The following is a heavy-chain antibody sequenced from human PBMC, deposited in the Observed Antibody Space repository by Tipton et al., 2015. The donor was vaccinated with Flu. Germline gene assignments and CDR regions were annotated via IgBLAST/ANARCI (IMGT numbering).Heavy chain of an antibody. Sequence: GSLRLSCAASGFTFSSYWMSRVRQAPGKGLEWVANIKQDGSEKYYVDSVKGRFTISRDNAKNSLYLQMNSLRAEDTAVYYCARDQQWLVDYYGMDVWGQGTTVTVSS. V-gene: IGHV3-7*01. CDR2: IKQDGSEK. J-gene: IGHJ6*02. CDR3: ARDQQWLVDYYGMDV. CDR1: GFTFSSYW. D-gene: IGHD6-19*01.